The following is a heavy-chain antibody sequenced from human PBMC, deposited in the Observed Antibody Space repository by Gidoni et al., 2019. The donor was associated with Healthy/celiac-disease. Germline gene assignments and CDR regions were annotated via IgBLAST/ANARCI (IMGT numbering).Heavy chain of an antibody. D-gene: IGHD3-9*01. CDR3: ARETLDYDILTGYYHGMDV. J-gene: IGHJ6*02. Sequence: PSLKSRVTISVDTSKNQFSLKLSSVTAADTAVYYCARETLDYDILTGYYHGMDVWGQGTTVTVSS. V-gene: IGHV4-59*01.